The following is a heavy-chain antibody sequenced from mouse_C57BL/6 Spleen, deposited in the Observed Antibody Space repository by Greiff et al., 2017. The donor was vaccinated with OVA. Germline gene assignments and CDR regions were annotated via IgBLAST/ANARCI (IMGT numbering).Heavy chain of an antibody. V-gene: IGHV1-54*01. CDR1: GYAFTNYL. Sequence: VQLQQSGAELVRPGTSVTVSCKASGYAFTNYLIEWVKQRPGQGLEWIGVINPGSGGTNYNEKFKGKATLTADKSSSTAYMQLSSLTSEDSAVYFCARDDGYYGVYFDVWGTGTTVTVSS. CDR3: ARDDGYYGVYFDV. D-gene: IGHD2-3*01. CDR2: INPGSGGT. J-gene: IGHJ1*03.